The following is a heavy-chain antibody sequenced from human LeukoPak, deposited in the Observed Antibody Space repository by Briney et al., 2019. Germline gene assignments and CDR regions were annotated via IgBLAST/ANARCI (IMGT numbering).Heavy chain of an antibody. V-gene: IGHV3-33*01. J-gene: IGHJ4*02. CDR1: GFTFSSYG. CDR2: IWYDGSNK. D-gene: IGHD3-10*01. Sequence: GGSLRLSCAASGFTFSSYGMHWVRQAPGKGLEWVAVIWYDGSNKYYADSVKGRFAISRDNSKNTLYLQMNSLRAEDTAVYYCARIRDGSGSSIDYWGQGTLVTVSS. CDR3: ARIRDGSGSSIDY.